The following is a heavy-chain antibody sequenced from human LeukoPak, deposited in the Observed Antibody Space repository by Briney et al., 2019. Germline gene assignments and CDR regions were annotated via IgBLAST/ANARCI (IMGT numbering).Heavy chain of an antibody. CDR1: GGFISSGSYY. J-gene: IGHJ4*02. D-gene: IGHD2-2*02. Sequence: SQTLSLTCTVSGGFISSGSYYWSWIRQPAGKGLEWIGRFYISGSTNYNPSLKSRVTISVDTSKNQFSLKVSSVTAADTSVYYCARLRGDTRADYWGQGTLVTVSS. CDR3: ARLRGDTRADY. CDR2: FYISGST. V-gene: IGHV4-61*02.